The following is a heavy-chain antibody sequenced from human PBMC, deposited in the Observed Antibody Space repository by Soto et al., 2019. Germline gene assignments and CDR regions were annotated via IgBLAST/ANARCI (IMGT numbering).Heavy chain of an antibody. V-gene: IGHV3-48*01. D-gene: IGHD3-10*01. CDR2: ISSSSSSI. CDR3: AKDRLLSSGLFDP. CDR1: GFTFSSYS. Sequence: PGGSLRLSCAASGFTFSSYSMNWVRQAPGKGLEWVSYISSSSSSIYYADSVKGRFTISRDNAKNTLYLQMNSLRAEDTAVYYCAKDRLLSSGLFDPWGQGTLVTVSS. J-gene: IGHJ5*02.